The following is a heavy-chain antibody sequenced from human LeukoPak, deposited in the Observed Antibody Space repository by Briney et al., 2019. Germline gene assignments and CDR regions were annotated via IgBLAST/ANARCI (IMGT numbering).Heavy chain of an antibody. CDR1: GGSISSYY. D-gene: IGHD6-13*01. V-gene: IGHV4-59*08. CDR3: ARGVVAAAGPSSDAFDI. CDR2: TYYSGST. Sequence: SETLSLTCTVSGGSISSYYWSWIRQPPGKGLEWIGYTYYSGSTNYNPSLKSRVTISVDTSKNQFSLKLSSVTAADTAVYYCARGVVAAAGPSSDAFDIWGQGTMVTVSS. J-gene: IGHJ3*02.